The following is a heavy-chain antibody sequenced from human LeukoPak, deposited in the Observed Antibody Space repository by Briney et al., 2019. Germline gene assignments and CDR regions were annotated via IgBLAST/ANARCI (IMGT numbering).Heavy chain of an antibody. V-gene: IGHV4-38-2*02. CDR2: ISYSGTT. CDR1: GYSISSGYY. J-gene: IGHJ4*02. D-gene: IGHD2-21*02. CDR3: ARADVNFPAYTAFFDN. Sequence: SETLSLTCTVSGYSISSGYYWGWIRQPPGKGLEWLGEISYSGTTNSNPSLRSRVAVSIDTSKNQFSLRLTSVTAADTAVYFCARADVNFPAYTAFFDNWGPGALVTVSA.